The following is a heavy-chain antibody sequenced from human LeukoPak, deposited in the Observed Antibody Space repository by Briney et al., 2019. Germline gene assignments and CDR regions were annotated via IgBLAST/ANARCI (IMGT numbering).Heavy chain of an antibody. J-gene: IGHJ4*02. CDR2: IYYSGST. D-gene: IGHD5-18*01. CDR1: GGSISSYY. CDR3: ARGYSLDY. V-gene: IGHV4-59*08. Sequence: SETLSLTCTVSGGSISSYYWSWIRQPPGKGLEWIGYIYYSGSTYYTPSLRGRVTISVDTSKNQFSLNLSSVTAADTAVYYRARGYSLDYWGQGTLVTVSS.